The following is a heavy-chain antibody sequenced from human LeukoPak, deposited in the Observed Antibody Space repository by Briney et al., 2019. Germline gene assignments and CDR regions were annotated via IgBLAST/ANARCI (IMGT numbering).Heavy chain of an antibody. Sequence: GGSLRLSCKASEFSISHYAMSWVRQAPGKGLEWVSADATTSSSKYYAKSVGGRFTISRDNSMNTVYLQMSSLRADDTAVYYCSKAPLETCTGAVCYYLDVWGKGTTVIVSS. CDR2: DATTSSSK. V-gene: IGHV3-23*01. D-gene: IGHD2-8*02. CDR1: EFSISHYA. J-gene: IGHJ6*03. CDR3: SKAPLETCTGAVCYYLDV.